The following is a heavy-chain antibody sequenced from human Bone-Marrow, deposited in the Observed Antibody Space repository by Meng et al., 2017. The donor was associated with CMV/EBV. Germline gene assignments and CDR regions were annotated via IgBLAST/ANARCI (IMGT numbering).Heavy chain of an antibody. J-gene: IGHJ1*01. Sequence: GESLKISCAASGFTFRTYSLNWVRQAPGKGLEWVSFISGSSSYIDYADSVKGRFSISRDNSENMLYLQMGSLRPEDTAVYYCAKGLSNYDSWGGCDHWGQGTLVTVSS. D-gene: IGHD3-3*01. V-gene: IGHV3-21*01. CDR3: AKGLSNYDSWGGCDH. CDR2: ISGSSSYI. CDR1: GFTFRTYS.